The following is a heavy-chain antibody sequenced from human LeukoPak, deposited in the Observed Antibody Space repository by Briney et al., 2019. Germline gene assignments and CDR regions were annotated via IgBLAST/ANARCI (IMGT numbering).Heavy chain of an antibody. CDR2: ISGSGHT. Sequence: GGSLRLSCAASGFSFSRYVMSWVRQAPGKGLEWVSSISGSGHTYYADSVKGRFTVSRDNSNNTMYLQMSNLRAEDTAVYYCAKDRIALAGTCPDSWGQVTLVTVSS. J-gene: IGHJ1*01. D-gene: IGHD6-19*01. CDR3: AKDRIALAGTCPDS. V-gene: IGHV3-23*01. CDR1: GFSFSRYV.